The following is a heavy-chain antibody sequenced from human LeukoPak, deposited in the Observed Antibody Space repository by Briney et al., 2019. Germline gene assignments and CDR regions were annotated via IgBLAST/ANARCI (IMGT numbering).Heavy chain of an antibody. Sequence: GGSLRLSCASSGFTFSSYWKTWVRQAPGKGLEWVANINQDGSEKYYVDSVKGRLTISRDNAKNSLYLQMNSLGAEDTAVYYRARSLGRYCSGGPCYYFDYWGQGTLVTVSS. D-gene: IGHD2-15*01. J-gene: IGHJ4*02. CDR2: INQDGSEK. V-gene: IGHV3-7*01. CDR3: ARSLGRYCSGGPCYYFDY. CDR1: GFTFSSYW.